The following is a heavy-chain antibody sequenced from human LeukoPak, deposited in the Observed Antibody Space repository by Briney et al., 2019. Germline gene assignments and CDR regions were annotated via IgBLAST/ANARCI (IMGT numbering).Heavy chain of an antibody. CDR1: SGSISSSHYY. Sequence: PSETLSLTCTVSSGSISSSHYYWDWIRQPPGKGLEWIGTIYYSGTTYYNPSLESRATISVDASKNQFYLMLTSVTAADTAVYYCARLSIDASCLDYWGQGTLVTVSS. V-gene: IGHV4-39*01. D-gene: IGHD2-8*01. CDR3: ARLSIDASCLDY. J-gene: IGHJ4*02. CDR2: IYYSGTT.